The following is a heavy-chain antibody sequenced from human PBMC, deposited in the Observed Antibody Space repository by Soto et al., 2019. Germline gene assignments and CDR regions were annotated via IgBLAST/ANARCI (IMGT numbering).Heavy chain of an antibody. J-gene: IGHJ3*02. CDR2: FDPEDGKT. CDR1: GYTLTELS. Sequence: ASVKVSCKVSGYTLTELSMHWVRQAPGKGLEWMGGFDPEDGKTIYAQKFQGRVTMTEDTSTDTAYMELSSLRSEDTAVYYCATTGVVVVPAFDAFDIWGQGTMVTVSS. V-gene: IGHV1-24*01. CDR3: ATTGVVVVPAFDAFDI. D-gene: IGHD2-2*01.